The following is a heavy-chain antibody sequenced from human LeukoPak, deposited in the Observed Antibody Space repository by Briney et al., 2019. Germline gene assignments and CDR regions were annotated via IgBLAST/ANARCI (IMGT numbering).Heavy chain of an antibody. Sequence: AGSLRLSCAASGFTFSSYSKNWVRQAPGKGLEWVSSISSSSSYIYYADSAKGRFTISRDNAKNSLYLQMNSLRAEDTAVYYCARARCSYYDYVWGSYRPCWFDPWGQGTLVTVSS. CDR3: ARARCSYYDYVWGSYRPCWFDP. V-gene: IGHV3-21*01. D-gene: IGHD3-16*02. J-gene: IGHJ5*02. CDR1: GFTFSSYS. CDR2: ISSSSSYI.